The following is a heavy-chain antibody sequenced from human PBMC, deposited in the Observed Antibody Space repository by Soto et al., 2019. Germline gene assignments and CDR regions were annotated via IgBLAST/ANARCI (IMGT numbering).Heavy chain of an antibody. CDR1: GDSVSSNSAA. D-gene: IGHD2-2*01. CDR3: ARGRIYCSSTSCYRRSYYYYGMDV. CDR2: TYYRSKWYN. Sequence: SQTLSLTCAISGDSVSSNSAAWNWIRQSPSRGLEWLGRTYYRSKWYNDYAVSVKSRITINPDTSKNQFSLQLNSVTPEDTAVYYCARGRIYCSSTSCYRRSYYYYGMDVWGQGTTVTVS. V-gene: IGHV6-1*01. J-gene: IGHJ6*02.